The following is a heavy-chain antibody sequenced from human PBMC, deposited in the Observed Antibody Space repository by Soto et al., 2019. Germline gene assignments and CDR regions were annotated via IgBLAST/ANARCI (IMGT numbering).Heavy chain of an antibody. CDR1: GFTFSSYG. V-gene: IGHV3-30*18. D-gene: IGHD3-10*01. Sequence: QVQLVESGGGVVQPGRSLRLSCAASGFTFSSYGMHWVRQAPGEGLEWVAVISYDGSNKYYADSVNGRFTISRDNSNNTLYLQMNSLRAEDTAVYYCAKDTGGWRFGELLNGYWGQGTLVTVSS. CDR2: ISYDGSNK. J-gene: IGHJ4*02. CDR3: AKDTGGWRFGELLNGY.